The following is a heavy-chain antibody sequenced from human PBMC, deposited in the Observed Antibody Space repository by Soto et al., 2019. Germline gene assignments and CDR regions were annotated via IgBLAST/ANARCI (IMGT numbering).Heavy chain of an antibody. CDR3: ARRITPRVLDS. D-gene: IGHD1-20*01. Sequence: EVQLVESGGGLVQPGGSLRLSCAASGFTISNCWMSWVRQAPGKGLEWVANMKPDGSEKDSVGSVKGRFTISRDNANNSLYLQMNSLTTQDAAVYYCARRITPRVLDSWGQGTLVKVSS. CDR1: GFTISNCW. J-gene: IGHJ4*02. V-gene: IGHV3-7*05. CDR2: MKPDGSEK.